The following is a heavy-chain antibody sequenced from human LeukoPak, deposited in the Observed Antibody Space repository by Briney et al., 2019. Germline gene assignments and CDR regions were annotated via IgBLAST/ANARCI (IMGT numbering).Heavy chain of an antibody. Sequence: ASVKVPCKASGYTFTGYYMHWVRQAPGQGLEWMGWINPNSGGTNYAQKFQGRVTMTRDTSISTAYMELSRLRSDDTAVYYCARLDWSGYQTLYWGQGTLVTVSS. CDR2: INPNSGGT. V-gene: IGHV1-2*02. CDR3: ARLDWSGYQTLY. CDR1: GYTFTGYY. J-gene: IGHJ4*02. D-gene: IGHD3-3*01.